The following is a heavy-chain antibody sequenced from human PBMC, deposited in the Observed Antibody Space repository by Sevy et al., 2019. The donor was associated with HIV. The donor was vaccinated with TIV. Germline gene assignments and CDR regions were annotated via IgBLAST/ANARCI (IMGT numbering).Heavy chain of an antibody. CDR2: IKQDRSEK. Sequence: GGSLRLSCAASGFTFSSYWMSWVRQAPGKGLEWVANIKQDRSEKYYVDSVKGRFTISRDNAKNSLCLQMNSLRAEDTAGYYCAGYYVWGSYRMDDWGKGTLVTVSS. CDR3: AGYYVWGSYRMDD. CDR1: GFTFSSYW. D-gene: IGHD3-16*02. J-gene: IGHJ4*02. V-gene: IGHV3-7*01.